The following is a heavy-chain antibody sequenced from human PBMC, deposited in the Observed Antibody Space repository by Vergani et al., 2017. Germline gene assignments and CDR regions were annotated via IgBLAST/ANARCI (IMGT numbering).Heavy chain of an antibody. CDR3: ARQIVVAGDAFDI. J-gene: IGHJ3*02. V-gene: IGHV3-21*01. CDR1: GFTFSSYR. D-gene: IGHD6-19*01. Sequence: EVQLAESGGGLVKPGGSLRLSCAASGFTFSSYRMNWVRQAPGKGLEWVSSISSSSTYIYYADSVKGRFTISRDNAKNSLYLQMNSLRAEDTAIYYCARQIVVAGDAFDIWGQGTMVTVSS. CDR2: ISSSSTYI.